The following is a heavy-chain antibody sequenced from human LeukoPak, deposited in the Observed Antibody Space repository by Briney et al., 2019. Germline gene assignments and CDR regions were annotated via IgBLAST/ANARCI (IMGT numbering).Heavy chain of an antibody. CDR3: AKGPYSSGWDYYFDY. D-gene: IGHD6-19*01. CDR2: ISGGTSGT. V-gene: IGHV3-23*01. Sequence: GGSLRLSCAASGFTFSIYVMSWVRQAPGKGLEWVSTISGGTSGTHYADSVRGRFTISRDNSKNTLYLQMNSLRAEDTAVYYCAKGPYSSGWDYYFDYWGQGTLVTVSS. CDR1: GFTFSIYV. J-gene: IGHJ4*02.